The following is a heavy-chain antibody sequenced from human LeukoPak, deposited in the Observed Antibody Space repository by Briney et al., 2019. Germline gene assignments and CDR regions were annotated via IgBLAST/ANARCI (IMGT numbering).Heavy chain of an antibody. CDR1: GYTFTGYY. Sequence: ASVKVSCKASGYTFTGYYMHWVRRAPGHGLEWMGWISPNSGGTNYAQKFQGRVTMTRDTSISTAYMELSRLRSDDTAVYYCARDLEVGATVYYFDYWGQGTLVTVSS. CDR3: ARDLEVGATVYYFDY. D-gene: IGHD1-26*01. J-gene: IGHJ4*02. V-gene: IGHV1-2*02. CDR2: ISPNSGGT.